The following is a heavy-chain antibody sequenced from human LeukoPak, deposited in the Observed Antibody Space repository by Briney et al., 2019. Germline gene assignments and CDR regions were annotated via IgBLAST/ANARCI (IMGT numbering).Heavy chain of an antibody. Sequence: PGRSLRLSCTASGFTFTTAWMSWVRQAPGKGLEWVGRIKSQSDGESTHYAAPVKGRFTISRDDSKNTLYLQMSSLKTEDTAVYYCARVGEDYYDSSGYFGYWGQGTLVTVSS. D-gene: IGHD3-22*01. V-gene: IGHV3-15*01. CDR1: GFTFTTAW. J-gene: IGHJ4*02. CDR3: ARVGEDYYDSSGYFGY. CDR2: IKSQSDGEST.